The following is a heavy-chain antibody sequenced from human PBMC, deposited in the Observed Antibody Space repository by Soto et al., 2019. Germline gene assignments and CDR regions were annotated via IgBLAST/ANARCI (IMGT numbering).Heavy chain of an antibody. CDR2: ISYDGSNK. CDR3: AKDPPAAAANAIDY. CDR1: GFPFSSYG. V-gene: IGHV3-30*18. Sequence: GGSLRLSCAASGFPFSSYGMHWVRQAPGKGLEWVAVISYDGSNKYYADSVKGRFTISRDNSKNTLYLQMNSLRAEDTAVYYCAKDPPAAAANAIDYWGQGTLVTVSS. D-gene: IGHD6-13*01. J-gene: IGHJ4*02.